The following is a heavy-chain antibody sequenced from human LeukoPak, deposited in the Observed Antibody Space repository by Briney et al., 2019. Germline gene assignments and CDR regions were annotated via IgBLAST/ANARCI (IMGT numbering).Heavy chain of an antibody. D-gene: IGHD2-21*01. CDR1: GFTFSSYW. V-gene: IGHV4-34*01. Sequence: GSLRLSCAASGFTFSSYWMSWIRQPPGKGLEWIGEINHSGSTNYNPSLKSRVTISFYTSKNQFSLKLSSVTAADTAVYYCARGRALFDWGQGTLVTVSS. CDR3: ARGRALFD. J-gene: IGHJ4*02. CDR2: INHSGST.